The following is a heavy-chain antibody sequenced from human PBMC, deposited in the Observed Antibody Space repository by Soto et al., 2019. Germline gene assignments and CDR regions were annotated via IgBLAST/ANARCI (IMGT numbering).Heavy chain of an antibody. J-gene: IGHJ4*02. CDR3: AKDGSVLRYFDWAYFSKNFDY. CDR2: IYRGEST. D-gene: IGHD3-9*01. V-gene: IGHV3-23*01. Sequence: PGGSLRLSCAASGFTFSSYNMSWVRRGPGKGLEWVSTIYRGESTYYADSVKGRFTISRDNSKNTLYLQMNSLRAEDTAVYYCAKDGSVLRYFDWAYFSKNFDYWGQGTLVTVSS. CDR1: GFTFSSYN.